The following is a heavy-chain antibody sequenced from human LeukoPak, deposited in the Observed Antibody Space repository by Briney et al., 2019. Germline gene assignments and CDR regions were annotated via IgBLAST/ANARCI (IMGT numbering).Heavy chain of an antibody. CDR2: IHYSGST. D-gene: IGHD2-2*01. CDR1: GGSIRSNTNYWGWNSSNY. Sequence: SETLSLTCTVSGGSIRSNTNYWGWNSSNYWGWIRQPPGKGLEWIGSIHYSGSTNYNPSLKSRVTISVDTSKNQFSLKLSSVTAADTAVYYCARGAVPASLGDCLDYWGQGTLVTVSS. V-gene: IGHV4-39*07. CDR3: ARGAVPASLGDCLDY. J-gene: IGHJ4*02.